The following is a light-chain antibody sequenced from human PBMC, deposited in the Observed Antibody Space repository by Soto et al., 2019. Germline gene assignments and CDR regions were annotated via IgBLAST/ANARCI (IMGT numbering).Light chain of an antibody. CDR3: QQYSSTFWT. CDR2: GAS. V-gene: IGKV3-20*01. Sequence: EIVLTQSPGTLSLSPGERTTLSCRASQSISSSYLAWYQQKPGQAPRLLVYGASSRATGIPDRFSGRGSGTDFTLTISRLEPEDFAMYYWQQYSSTFWTLGQGTKVEIK. J-gene: IGKJ1*01. CDR1: QSISSSY.